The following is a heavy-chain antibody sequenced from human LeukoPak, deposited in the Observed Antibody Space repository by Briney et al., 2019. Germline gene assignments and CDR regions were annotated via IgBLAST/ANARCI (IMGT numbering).Heavy chain of an antibody. V-gene: IGHV4-30-2*01. J-gene: IGHJ4*02. Sequence: SETLSLTCAVSGGSISSGGYSWSWIRQPPGKGLEWIGYIYHSGSTYYNPSLKSRVTISVDRSKNQSSLKLSSVTAADTAVYYCARGGGYIPFDYWGQGTLVTVSS. D-gene: IGHD3-22*01. CDR2: IYHSGST. CDR1: GGSISSGGYS. CDR3: ARGGGYIPFDY.